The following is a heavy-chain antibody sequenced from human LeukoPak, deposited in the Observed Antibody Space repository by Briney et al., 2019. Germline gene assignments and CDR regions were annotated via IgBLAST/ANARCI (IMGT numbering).Heavy chain of an antibody. D-gene: IGHD1-26*01. CDR1: GFTFSDYG. CDR2: ISSTGGTT. Sequence: PGGSLRLSCAASGFTFSDYGMSWVRQAPGKGLEWVSSISSTGGTTYYADSVKGRFTISRDNSKNTLFLQVNSLRAEDTAIYYCAKAPGGRFDYWGQGTLVTVSS. CDR3: AKAPGGRFDY. J-gene: IGHJ4*02. V-gene: IGHV3-23*01.